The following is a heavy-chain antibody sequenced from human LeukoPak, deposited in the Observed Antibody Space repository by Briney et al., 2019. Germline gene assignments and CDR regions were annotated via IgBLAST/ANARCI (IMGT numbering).Heavy chain of an antibody. V-gene: IGHV4-61*02. CDR3: ARLYGSGSSLYFDY. J-gene: IGHJ4*02. Sequence: SETLSLTCTVSGGSISSGSYYWSWIRQPAGKGLEWIGRIHTSGSTNYNPSLKSRVTISVDTSKNQFSLKLSSVTAADTAVYYCARLYGSGSSLYFDYWGQGTLVTVSS. CDR1: GGSISSGSYY. D-gene: IGHD3-10*01. CDR2: IHTSGST.